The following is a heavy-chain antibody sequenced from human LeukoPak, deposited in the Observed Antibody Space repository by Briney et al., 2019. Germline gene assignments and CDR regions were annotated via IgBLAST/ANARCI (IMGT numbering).Heavy chain of an antibody. CDR1: GYRFTSSW. Sequence: GESLQISCKGSGYRFTSSWIGWVRQMPGKGLEWMGTVYPGDSDTRYSPSFQGQVTISADKSISTAYLQWNSLKASDTAMYYCARGDNWFDPWGQGTLVTVSS. CDR3: ARGDNWFDP. J-gene: IGHJ5*02. CDR2: VYPGDSDT. V-gene: IGHV5-51*01.